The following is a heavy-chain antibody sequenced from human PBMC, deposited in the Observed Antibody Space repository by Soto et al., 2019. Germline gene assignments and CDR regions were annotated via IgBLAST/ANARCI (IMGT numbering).Heavy chain of an antibody. D-gene: IGHD6-13*01. Sequence: GGSLRLSCAVSGFTFSDYRMSWVRQAPGKGLEWVANIKQDGNEKYYVDSVKGRFTISRDNAKNSLYLQMNSLRAEDTAVYYCARHGRSRSSSWFDYWGQGTLVTVSS. CDR1: GFTFSDYR. J-gene: IGHJ4*02. V-gene: IGHV3-7*01. CDR3: ARHGRSRSSSWFDY. CDR2: IKQDGNEK.